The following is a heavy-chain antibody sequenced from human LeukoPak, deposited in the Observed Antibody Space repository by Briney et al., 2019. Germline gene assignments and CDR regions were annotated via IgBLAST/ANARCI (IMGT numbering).Heavy chain of an antibody. CDR2: ISSSGSTI. J-gene: IGHJ6*02. Sequence: GGSLRLSCVASGFTFSNLAMGWVRQAPGKGLEWVSYISSSGSTIYYADSVKGRFTISRDNAKNSLYLQMNSPRAEDTAVYYCARAEYYDFWSGYSTRGMDVWGQGTTVTVSS. CDR3: ARAEYYDFWSGYSTRGMDV. D-gene: IGHD3-3*01. CDR1: GFTFSNLA. V-gene: IGHV3-48*03.